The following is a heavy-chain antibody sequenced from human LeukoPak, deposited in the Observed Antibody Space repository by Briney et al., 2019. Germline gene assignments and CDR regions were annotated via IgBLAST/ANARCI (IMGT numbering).Heavy chain of an antibody. V-gene: IGHV4-59*01. D-gene: IGHD6-19*01. CDR1: GGSISSYY. CDR2: IYYSGST. CDR3: ARDKSSGWFWFDP. Sequence: SETLSLTCTVSGGSISSYYWSWIRQPPGKGLEWIGYIYYSGSTNYNPSLKSRVTISVDTSKNQFSLKLSSVTAADTAVYYCARDKSSGWFWFDPWGQGTLVTVSS. J-gene: IGHJ5*02.